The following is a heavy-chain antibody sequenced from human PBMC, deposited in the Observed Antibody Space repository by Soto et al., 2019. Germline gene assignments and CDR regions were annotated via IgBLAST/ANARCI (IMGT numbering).Heavy chain of an antibody. CDR2: VYNSGST. D-gene: IGHD6-13*01. J-gene: IGHJ4*02. CDR1: GGSISSNY. V-gene: IGHV4-59*01. Sequence: TLSLTCTVCGGSISSNYWTWIRQPPGKGLEWIGYVYNSGSTNYNPSLKSRVTISEDTSKSQFSLKVNSMTAADTAVYYCARYRREAVAGYTLDNWGQGILVTVS. CDR3: ARYRREAVAGYTLDN.